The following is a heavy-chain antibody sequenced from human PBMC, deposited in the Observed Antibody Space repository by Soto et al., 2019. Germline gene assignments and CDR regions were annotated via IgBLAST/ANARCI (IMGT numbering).Heavy chain of an antibody. CDR3: AREVITFGGLDSQSKFDY. J-gene: IGHJ4*02. CDR1: GGSFSGYY. Sequence: SETLSLTCAVYGGSFSGYYWSWIRQPPGKGLEWIGEINHSGSTNYNPSLKSRVTISVDTSKNQLSLKLSSVTAADTAVYYCAREVITFGGLDSQSKFDYWGQGTLVTVSS. CDR2: INHSGST. V-gene: IGHV4-34*01. D-gene: IGHD3-16*01.